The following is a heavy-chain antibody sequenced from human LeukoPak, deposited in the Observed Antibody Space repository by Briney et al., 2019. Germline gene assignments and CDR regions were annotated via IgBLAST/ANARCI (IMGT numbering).Heavy chain of an antibody. V-gene: IGHV1-2*02. CDR1: GYTFTNYA. Sequence: GASVKVSCKASGYTFTNYAMNWVRQAPGQGLEWMGWINPNSGGTNYAQKFQGRVTMTRDTSISTAYMELSRLRSDDTAVYYCARARSSSGWYDLYWFDPWGQGTLVTVSS. CDR3: ARARSSSGWYDLYWFDP. CDR2: INPNSGGT. J-gene: IGHJ5*02. D-gene: IGHD6-19*01.